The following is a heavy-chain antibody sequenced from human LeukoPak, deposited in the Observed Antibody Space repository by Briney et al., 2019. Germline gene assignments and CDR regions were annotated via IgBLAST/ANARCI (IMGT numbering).Heavy chain of an antibody. D-gene: IGHD1-26*01. J-gene: IGHJ4*02. CDR1: GGSISSYY. CDR2: IYYSGST. CDR3: ARDSGSYFDY. Sequence: SETLSLTCTVAGGSISSYYWSWIRQPPGKGVEWIGYIYYSGSTNYNPSLKSRVTISVDTSKNQFSLKLSSVTAADTAVYYCARDSGSYFDYWGQGTLVTVSS. V-gene: IGHV4-59*01.